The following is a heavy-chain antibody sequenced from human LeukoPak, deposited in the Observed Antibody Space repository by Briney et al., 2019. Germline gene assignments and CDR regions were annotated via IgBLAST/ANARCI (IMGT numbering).Heavy chain of an antibody. CDR1: GGSISSSTYY. CDR2: IYYSWST. V-gene: IGHV4-39*01. CDR3: ARHRGHEDFDY. J-gene: IGHJ4*02. Sequence: SETLSLTCSVSGGSISSSTYYWGWIRQPPGKGLEWIGSIYYSWSTYYNPSLKSRVTISVDTSKNQFSLKLSSVTAADTAVYYCARHRGHEDFDYWGQGTLVTVSS.